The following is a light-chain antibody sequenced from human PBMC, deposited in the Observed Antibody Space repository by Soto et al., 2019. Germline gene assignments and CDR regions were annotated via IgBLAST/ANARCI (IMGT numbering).Light chain of an antibody. V-gene: IGKV3D-20*02. CDR1: QSVSSSF. Sequence: EIVLTQSPGTLSLSPGERATLSCRPSQSVSSSFLAWYQQKPGQAPRLLIYGASNRATGIPDRFSGSGSGTDFTLTISSLEPEDFAVYYCQQRSYWPLTFGGGTKVDIK. CDR3: QQRSYWPLT. J-gene: IGKJ4*01. CDR2: GAS.